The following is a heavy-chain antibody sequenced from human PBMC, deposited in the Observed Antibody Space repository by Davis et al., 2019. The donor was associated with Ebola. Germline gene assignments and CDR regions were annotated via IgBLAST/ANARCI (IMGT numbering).Heavy chain of an antibody. CDR3: ARDTTLAGGGQNY. D-gene: IGHD2-15*01. V-gene: IGHV3-21*01. CDR1: GFTFSIYG. Sequence: PGGSLRLSCAASGFTFSIYGMNWVRQAPGKGLEWVSSISSSSSYIYQADSVKGRFTISRDNAKNSLYLQMNSLRAEDTAVYYCARDTTLAGGGQNYWGQGTLVTVSS. CDR2: ISSSSSYI. J-gene: IGHJ4*02.